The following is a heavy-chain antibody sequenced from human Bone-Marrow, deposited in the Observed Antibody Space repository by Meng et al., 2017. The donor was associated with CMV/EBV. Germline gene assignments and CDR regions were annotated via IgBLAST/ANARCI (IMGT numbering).Heavy chain of an antibody. J-gene: IGHJ6*02. CDR1: GYTFTSYC. V-gene: IGHV1-46*01. CDR3: ARDSEGYCSSTSCYREGANYYYGMDV. D-gene: IGHD2-2*02. CDR2: INPSGGTT. Sequence: ASVKVSCKASGYTFTSYCVHWVRQAPGQGLEWMGIINPSGGTTSYAQKFQGRVTMTTDTSTSTVYMELSSLRSEDTAVYYCARDSEGYCSSTSCYREGANYYYGMDVWGQGTTVTVSS.